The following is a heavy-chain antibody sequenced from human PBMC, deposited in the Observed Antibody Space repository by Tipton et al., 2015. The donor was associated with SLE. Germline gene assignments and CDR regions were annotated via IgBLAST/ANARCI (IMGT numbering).Heavy chain of an antibody. CDR2: IYYSGST. CDR1: GGSISSSSYY. V-gene: IGHV4-39*01. CDR3: ARLPTSPYYFDY. D-gene: IGHD3-16*01. J-gene: IGHJ4*02. Sequence: TLSLTCTVSGGSISSSSYYWGWIRQPPGKGLEWIGSIYYSGSTYYNPSLKSRVTISVDTSKNQFSLKLGSVTAADTAVYYCARLPTSPYYFDYWGQGTLVTVSS.